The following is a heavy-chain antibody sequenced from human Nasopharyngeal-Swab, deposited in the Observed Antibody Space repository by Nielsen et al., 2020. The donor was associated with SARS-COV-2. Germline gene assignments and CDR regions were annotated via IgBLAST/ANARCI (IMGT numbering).Heavy chain of an antibody. CDR3: ARRAARDGYNYEVDP. J-gene: IGHJ5*02. V-gene: IGHV5-51*01. Sequence: GESLKISCIGLGYSFANYWIGWVRQMPGKGLEWMGSIYPGNSDTRYSPAFHGRVTISADKSINTAYLQWTSLRASDTAVYYCARRAARDGYNYEVDPWGQGTLVTVSS. D-gene: IGHD5-24*01. CDR2: IYPGNSDT. CDR1: GYSFANYW.